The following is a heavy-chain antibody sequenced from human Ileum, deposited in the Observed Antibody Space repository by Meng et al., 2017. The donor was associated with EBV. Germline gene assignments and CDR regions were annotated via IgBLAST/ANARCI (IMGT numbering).Heavy chain of an antibody. Sequence: QGPLQGAGPGLVKPPGTLSRTCAVSGGSISSSNWWSWVRQPPGKGLEWIGEIYHSGSTNYNPSLKSRVTMSVDKSKNQFSLNLSSVTAADTAVYYCARVGQWLPIDYWGQGTLVTVSS. J-gene: IGHJ4*02. CDR3: ARVGQWLPIDY. D-gene: IGHD6-19*01. CDR2: IYHSGST. V-gene: IGHV4-4*03. CDR1: GGSISSSNW.